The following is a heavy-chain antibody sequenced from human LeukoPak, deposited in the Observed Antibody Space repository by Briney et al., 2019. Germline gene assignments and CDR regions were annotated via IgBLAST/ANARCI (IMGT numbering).Heavy chain of an antibody. CDR3: AGGYASGSPYYFDS. CDR1: GFTFSTYE. Sequence: PGGSLRLSCVGSGFTFSTYEMNWVRQAPGKGLEWVSYISGSGIAMFYGGSARGRFTISRDNAKNSLYLQMNSLRAEDTAIYYCAGGYASGSPYYFDSWGPGTMVTVSS. J-gene: IGHJ4*02. CDR2: ISGSGIAM. D-gene: IGHD3-10*01. V-gene: IGHV3-48*03.